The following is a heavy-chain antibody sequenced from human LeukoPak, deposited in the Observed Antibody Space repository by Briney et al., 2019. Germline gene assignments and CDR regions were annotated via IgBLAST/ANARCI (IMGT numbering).Heavy chain of an antibody. J-gene: IGHJ4*02. D-gene: IGHD3-10*01. CDR1: GYAFTSYG. Sequence: ASVKVSCKASGYAFTSYGISWVRQATGQGLEWMGWMNPNSGNTGYAQKFQGRVTMTRNTSISTAYMELSSPRSEDTAVYYCARGPSYYYGSGSPVDYWGQGTLVTVSS. CDR2: MNPNSGNT. V-gene: IGHV1-8*02. CDR3: ARGPSYYYGSGSPVDY.